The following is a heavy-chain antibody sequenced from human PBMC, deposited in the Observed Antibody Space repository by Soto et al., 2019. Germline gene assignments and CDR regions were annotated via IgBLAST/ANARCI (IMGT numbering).Heavy chain of an antibody. D-gene: IGHD6-6*01. CDR1: GGTITSGRSS. J-gene: IGHJ5*02. CDR2: IYHSGST. V-gene: IGHV4-30-2*06. Sequence: SETLSLTCSVSGGTITSGRSSWNWIRQSPGKGLEWIAYIYHSGSTYYNPSLKSRVTISVDRSENQFSLKLTSVTAADTAVYYCVRESVASGPNYFDTWGPGTLVT. CDR3: VRESVASGPNYFDT.